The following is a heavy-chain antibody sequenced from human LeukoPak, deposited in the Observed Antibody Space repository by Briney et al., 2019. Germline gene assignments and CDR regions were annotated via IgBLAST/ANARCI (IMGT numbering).Heavy chain of an antibody. Sequence: VASVKVSCTASGGTFSSYAISWVRQAPGQGLEWMGGIIPIFGTAKYAQKFQGRVTITADESTSTAYMELSSLRSEDTAVYYCASNSGFLGYCSSSSCYFDYWGQGTLVTVPS. CDR1: GGTFSSYA. D-gene: IGHD2-2*01. J-gene: IGHJ4*02. CDR2: IIPIFGTA. CDR3: ASNSGFLGYCSSSSCYFDY. V-gene: IGHV1-69*13.